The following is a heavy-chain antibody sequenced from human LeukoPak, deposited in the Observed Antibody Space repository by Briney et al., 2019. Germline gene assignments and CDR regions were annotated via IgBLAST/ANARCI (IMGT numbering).Heavy chain of an antibody. V-gene: IGHV1-69*13. CDR3: AIFGNSAYDDTRASDY. D-gene: IGHD5-12*01. CDR2: IIPIFGTA. CDR1: GGSFSRYA. Sequence: SVKVSCKASGGSFSRYAITWVRQAPGQGLEWMGGIIPIFGTANYAQKFQGRVTIIADESTSTAYMNLSSLTSEDTAVYYCAIFGNSAYDDTRASDYWGQGTLVTVSS. J-gene: IGHJ4*02.